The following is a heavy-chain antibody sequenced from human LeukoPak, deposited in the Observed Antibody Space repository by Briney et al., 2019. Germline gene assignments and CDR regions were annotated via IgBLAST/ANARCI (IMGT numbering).Heavy chain of an antibody. J-gene: IGHJ4*02. CDR2: INHSGST. Sequence: SETLSLTCAVYGGSFSGYYWSWIRQPPGKGLEWIGEINHSGSTNYNPSLKSRVTISVDTSKNQFSLKLSSVTAADTAVYYCARSSWSLFDYWGQGTLVTVSS. D-gene: IGHD1-26*01. CDR3: ARSSWSLFDY. CDR1: GGSFSGYY. V-gene: IGHV4-34*01.